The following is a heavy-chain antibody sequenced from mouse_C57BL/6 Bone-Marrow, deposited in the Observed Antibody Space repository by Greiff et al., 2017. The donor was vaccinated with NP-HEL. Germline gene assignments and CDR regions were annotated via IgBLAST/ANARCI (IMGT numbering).Heavy chain of an antibody. V-gene: IGHV14-4*01. CDR3: TTEAGTYYSNYALAY. Sequence: EVQLKESGAELVRPGASVKLSCTASGFNIKDDYMHWVKQRPEQGLEWIGWIDPENGDTEYASKFQGKATITADTSSNTAYLQLSSLTSEDTAVYYCTTEAGTYYSNYALAYWGQGTLVTVSA. CDR1: GFNIKDDY. D-gene: IGHD2-5*01. J-gene: IGHJ3*01. CDR2: IDPENGDT.